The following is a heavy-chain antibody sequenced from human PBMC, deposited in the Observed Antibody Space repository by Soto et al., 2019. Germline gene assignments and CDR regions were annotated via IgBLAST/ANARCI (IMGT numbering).Heavy chain of an antibody. CDR1: GYTFTSYG. D-gene: IGHD3-10*01. Sequence: QVQLVQSGAEVKKPGASVKVSCKASGYTFTSYGFNWVRQAPGQGLEWMGWISDYNGNTNYAQKLQGRVTMTTDTSTSTAYMEVRSPRSDDTAVYYCTRGRHYYGSGPDFWGQGTLVTVSS. J-gene: IGHJ4*02. CDR3: TRGRHYYGSGPDF. V-gene: IGHV1-18*01. CDR2: ISDYNGNT.